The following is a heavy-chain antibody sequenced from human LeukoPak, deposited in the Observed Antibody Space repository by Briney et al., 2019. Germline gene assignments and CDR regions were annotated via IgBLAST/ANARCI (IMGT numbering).Heavy chain of an antibody. Sequence: SETLSLTCAVYGGSFSGYYWSWIRQPPGKGLEWIGEINHSGSTNYNPSLKSRVTISVDTSKNRFSLKLSSVTAADTAVYYCARETYYYDSSGYYPFDYWGQGTLVTVSS. CDR1: GGSFSGYY. D-gene: IGHD3-22*01. CDR3: ARETYYYDSSGYYPFDY. J-gene: IGHJ4*02. CDR2: INHSGST. V-gene: IGHV4-34*01.